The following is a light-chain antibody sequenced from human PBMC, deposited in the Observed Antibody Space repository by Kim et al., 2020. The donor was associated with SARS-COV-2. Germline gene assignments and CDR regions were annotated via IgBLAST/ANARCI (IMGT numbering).Light chain of an antibody. V-gene: IGLV6-57*03. CDR2: EDN. CDR3: QSYDSRNHVV. CDR1: MGGLPSNY. Sequence: NTVTLSCTRSMGGLPSNYVKWYQQRPGSAPTTVIYEDNQRPSGVPDRFSGSIDSSSNSASLTISGLKTEDEADYSCQSYDSRNHVVFGGGTQLTVL. J-gene: IGLJ2*01.